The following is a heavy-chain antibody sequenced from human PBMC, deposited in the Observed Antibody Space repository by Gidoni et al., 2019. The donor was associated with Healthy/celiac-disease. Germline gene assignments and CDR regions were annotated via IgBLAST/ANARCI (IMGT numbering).Heavy chain of an antibody. J-gene: IGHJ4*02. Sequence: VQLVESGGGLVKPGGSLRLSRAASGFPFSNAWMSWVRQPPGKGREWVGRIKSKTDGGTTDYAAPVKGRFTISRDDSKNTLYLQMNSLKTEDTAVYYCTTEYCGGDCFDFDYWGQGTLVTVSS. V-gene: IGHV3-15*01. CDR2: IKSKTDGGTT. CDR3: TTEYCGGDCFDFDY. CDR1: GFPFSNAW. D-gene: IGHD2-21*02.